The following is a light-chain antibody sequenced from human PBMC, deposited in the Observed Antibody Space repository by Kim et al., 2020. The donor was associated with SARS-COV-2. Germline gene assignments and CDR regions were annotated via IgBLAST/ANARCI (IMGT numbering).Light chain of an antibody. Sequence: ASVKLTCTLSRGHSRNAIAWHQQQPEKGPRYLMKLNSDGSHKRGDGIPDRFSGSSSGAERYLTISSLQSEDEADYYCQTWGTGPWVFGGGTQLTVL. CDR2: LNSDGSH. CDR1: RGHSRNA. CDR3: QTWGTGPWV. V-gene: IGLV4-69*01. J-gene: IGLJ3*02.